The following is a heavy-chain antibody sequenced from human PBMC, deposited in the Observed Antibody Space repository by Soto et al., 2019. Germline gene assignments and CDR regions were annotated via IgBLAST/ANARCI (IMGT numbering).Heavy chain of an antibody. CDR3: ARRGYFHSSGYLGY. V-gene: IGHV1-24*01. CDR1: GYTVSELS. D-gene: IGHD3-22*01. Sequence: QVQLEQSGAEVKRPGASVKVSCKVSGYTVSELSMNWLRQGPGKALEWIGGFDPEAGEKIFSQKFQGRVITTEDTSTDFAYMDLTSVTSDDTAVYYCARRGYFHSSGYLGYWGRGTRVTVAS. CDR2: FDPEAGEK. J-gene: IGHJ4*02.